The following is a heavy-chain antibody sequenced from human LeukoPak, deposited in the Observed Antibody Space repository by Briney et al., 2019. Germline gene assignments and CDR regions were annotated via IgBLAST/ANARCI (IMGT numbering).Heavy chain of an antibody. CDR2: IYYSGST. Sequence: PSETLSLTCTVSGGSISSGDYYWSWIRQPPGKGLEWIGYIYYSGSTYYNPSLKSRVTISVDTSKNQFSLKLSSVTAADTAVYYYASGPPPYCSSTSCYYYYYGMDVWGQGTTVTVSS. D-gene: IGHD2-2*01. V-gene: IGHV4-30-4*01. CDR1: GGSISSGDYY. CDR3: ASGPPPYCSSTSCYYYYYGMDV. J-gene: IGHJ6*02.